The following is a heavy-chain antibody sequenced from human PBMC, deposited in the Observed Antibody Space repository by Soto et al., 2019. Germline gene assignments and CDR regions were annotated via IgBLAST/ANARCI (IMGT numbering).Heavy chain of an antibody. Sequence: SGPTLVNPTQTLTLTCTFSGFSLSTSGMCVSWIRQPPGKALEWLALIDWDDDKYYSTSLKTRLTISKDTSKNQVVLTMTNMDPVDTATYYCARIRYSARKAAAGDTWFDPWGQGTLGTVSP. CDR1: GFSLSTSGMC. CDR2: IDWDDDK. CDR3: ARIRYSARKAAAGDTWFDP. V-gene: IGHV2-70*01. J-gene: IGHJ5*02. D-gene: IGHD6-13*01.